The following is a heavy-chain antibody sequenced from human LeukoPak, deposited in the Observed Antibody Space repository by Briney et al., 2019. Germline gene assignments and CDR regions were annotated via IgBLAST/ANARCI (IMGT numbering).Heavy chain of an antibody. D-gene: IGHD1-26*01. J-gene: IGHJ4*02. CDR2: INSDGRST. Sequence: GGSLRLSCIASGLTFTNYGMMWVRQAPGKGLGWVSYINSDGRSTTYADSVKGRFTISRHNAKNTLYLQRNRLRVEDTAMYYCARNYNGMSYWGQGALVIVSS. CDR1: GLTFTNYG. CDR3: ARNYNGMSY. V-gene: IGHV3-74*01.